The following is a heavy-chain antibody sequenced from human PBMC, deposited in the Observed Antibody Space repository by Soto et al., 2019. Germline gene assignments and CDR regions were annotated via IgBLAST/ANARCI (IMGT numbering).Heavy chain of an antibody. CDR2: ISYHGRNK. Sequence: GGSLRLSCAASGFTFSGYGMHWVRQAPGKGLEWVAVISYHGRNKYYVDSVKGRFTISRDDSRNTLYLQMDSVRAEDTAVYYCVKDGSLEVPDVPLEEYYFDHWGQGTLVTVSS. CDR3: VKDGSLEVPDVPLEEYYFDH. D-gene: IGHD3-3*01. J-gene: IGHJ4*02. V-gene: IGHV3-30*18. CDR1: GFTFSGYG.